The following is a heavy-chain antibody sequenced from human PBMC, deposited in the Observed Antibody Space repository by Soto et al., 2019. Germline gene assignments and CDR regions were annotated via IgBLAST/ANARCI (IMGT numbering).Heavy chain of an antibody. Sequence: GGSLRLSCAASGFTFSSYAMHWVRQAPGKGLEWVAVISYDGSNKYYADSVKGRFTISRDNSKNTLYLQMNSLRAEDTAVYYCARGRGYSYGYPYYFDYWGQGTLVTVSS. J-gene: IGHJ4*02. CDR2: ISYDGSNK. V-gene: IGHV3-30-3*01. CDR1: GFTFSSYA. D-gene: IGHD5-18*01. CDR3: ARGRGYSYGYPYYFDY.